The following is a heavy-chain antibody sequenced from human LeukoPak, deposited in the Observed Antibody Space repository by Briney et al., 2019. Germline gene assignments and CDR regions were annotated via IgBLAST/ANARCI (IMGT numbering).Heavy chain of an antibody. CDR2: IKQDGSEK. D-gene: IGHD1-26*01. CDR3: ARVKWELFVGGLDY. J-gene: IGHJ4*02. V-gene: IGHV3-7*01. CDR1: GFTFSSYA. Sequence: PGGSLRLSCAASGFTFSSYAMSWVRQAPGKGLEWVANIKQDGSEKYYVDSVKGRFTISRDNAKNSLYLQMNSLRAEDTAVYYCARVKWELFVGGLDYWGQGTLVTVSS.